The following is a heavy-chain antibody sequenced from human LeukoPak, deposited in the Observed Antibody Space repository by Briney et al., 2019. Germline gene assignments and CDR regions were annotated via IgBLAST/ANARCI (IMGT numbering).Heavy chain of an antibody. V-gene: IGHV3-48*01. CDR2: LSSSSITI. CDR3: ARYGSRRAFDI. D-gene: IGHD3-10*01. J-gene: IGHJ3*02. CDR1: GFTFSDYA. Sequence: GGSPRLSCAASGFTFSDYAMSWVRQAPGKGLEWLSYLSSSSITIYYADSVQGRFTISRDNAENSLHLQMNSLRAEDTAVYYCARYGSRRAFDIWGQGTMVTVSS.